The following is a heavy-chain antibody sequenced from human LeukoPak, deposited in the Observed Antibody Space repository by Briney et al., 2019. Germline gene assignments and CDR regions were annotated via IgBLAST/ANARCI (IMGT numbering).Heavy chain of an antibody. D-gene: IGHD1-26*01. CDR1: GFTFSRYG. V-gene: IGHV3-NL1*01. CDR2: IANDGRT. J-gene: IGHJ5*02. CDR3: AKEEAKWEWFDP. Sequence: PGGSLRLSSAASGFTFSRYGMHWVRQAPGKGLEWVSVIANDGRTYYADSVKGRFTISRDNSKNTLDLQMNSLRVEDTAVYYCAKEEAKWEWFDPWGQGTLVTVSS.